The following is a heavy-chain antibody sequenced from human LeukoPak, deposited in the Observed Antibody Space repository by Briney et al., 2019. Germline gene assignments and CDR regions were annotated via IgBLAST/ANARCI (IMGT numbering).Heavy chain of an antibody. Sequence: PSETLSLTCAVYGGSFSGYYWSWIRQPPGKGLEWIGEINHSGSTYYNPSLKSRATISVDRSKNQFSLKLSSVTAADTAVYYCAREGGPSDAFDIWGQGTMVTVSS. V-gene: IGHV4-34*01. CDR3: AREGGPSDAFDI. CDR1: GGSFSGYY. CDR2: INHSGST. J-gene: IGHJ3*02. D-gene: IGHD1-26*01.